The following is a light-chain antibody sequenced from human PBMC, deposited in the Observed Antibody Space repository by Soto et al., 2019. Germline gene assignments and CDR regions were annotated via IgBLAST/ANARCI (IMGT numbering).Light chain of an antibody. V-gene: IGKV3-20*01. J-gene: IGKJ2*01. CDR1: QSVDSSY. Sequence: ENVLTQSPVTLSLSPGERATLSCRASQSVDSSYLAWYQQKPGQAPRLLIYGTSSRATGIPDRFSGSGSGTDFTLTINRLEPEDFAVYYCQQFADSLYTFGQGNKLEIK. CDR3: QQFADSLYT. CDR2: GTS.